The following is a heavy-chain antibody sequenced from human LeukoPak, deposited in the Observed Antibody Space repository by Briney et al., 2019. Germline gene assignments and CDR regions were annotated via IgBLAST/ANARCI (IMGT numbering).Heavy chain of an antibody. D-gene: IGHD2-15*01. CDR3: ARDLAYCSGGSCYPYYFDY. CDR1: GGSFSGYY. Sequence: SETLSLTCAVYGGSFSGYYWTWIRQPPGKGLEWIGEINHSGSTNYNPSLKSRVTISVDTSKNQFPLKLSSVTAADTAVYYCARDLAYCSGGSCYPYYFDYWGQGTLVTVSS. V-gene: IGHV4-34*01. J-gene: IGHJ4*02. CDR2: INHSGST.